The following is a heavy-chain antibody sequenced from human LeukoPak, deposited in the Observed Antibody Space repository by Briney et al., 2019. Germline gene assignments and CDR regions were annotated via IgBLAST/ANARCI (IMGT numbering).Heavy chain of an antibody. V-gene: IGHV4-38-2*02. J-gene: IGHJ2*01. CDR1: GYSISSGYY. CDR3: AGAKGYYDSSGYYINWYFDL. Sequence: SETLSLTCTVSGYSISSGYYWGWIRQPPGKGLERIGRIYHSGSTSYHPSLKSRVTRSVATSKNQFSLKLSSVTAADTAVYYCAGAKGYYDSSGYYINWYFDLWGRGTLVTVSS. D-gene: IGHD3-22*01. CDR2: IYHSGST.